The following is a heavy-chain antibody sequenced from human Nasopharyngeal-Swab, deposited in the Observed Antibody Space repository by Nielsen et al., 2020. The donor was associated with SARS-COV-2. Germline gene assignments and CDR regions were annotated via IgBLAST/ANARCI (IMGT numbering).Heavy chain of an antibody. Sequence: WICQPPGKGLEWVAVIWYDGSNKYYADSVKGRFTISRDNSKNTLYLQMNSLRAEDTAVYYCARDRMRAIDAFDIWGQGTMVTVSS. D-gene: IGHD2/OR15-2a*01. CDR3: ARDRMRAIDAFDI. J-gene: IGHJ3*02. CDR2: IWYDGSNK. V-gene: IGHV3-33*01.